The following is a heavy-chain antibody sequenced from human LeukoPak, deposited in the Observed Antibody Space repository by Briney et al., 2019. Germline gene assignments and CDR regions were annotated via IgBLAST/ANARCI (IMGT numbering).Heavy chain of an antibody. CDR1: GYTFTSYG. CDR3: ARDLHRVVVRGVPHYYYYMDV. D-gene: IGHD3-10*01. V-gene: IGHV1-18*01. Sequence: GGSLRLSCAASGYTFTSYGISWVRQAPGQGLEWMGWISTYNGNTNYAQKLQGRVTMTTDTSTSTAYMELRSLRSDDTAMYYCARDLHRVVVRGVPHYYYYMDVWGKGTTVTVSS. CDR2: ISTYNGNT. J-gene: IGHJ6*03.